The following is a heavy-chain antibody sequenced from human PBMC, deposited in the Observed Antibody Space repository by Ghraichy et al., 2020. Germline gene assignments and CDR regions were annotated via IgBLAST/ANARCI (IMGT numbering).Heavy chain of an antibody. CDR3: ARRVAAGGTIDY. V-gene: IGHV4-59*08. CDR2: IFYSGST. J-gene: IGHJ4*02. CDR1: GGYISTYY. D-gene: IGHD6-13*01. Sequence: SQTLSLTCTVSGGYISTYYWSWIRQPPGKGLEWIGSIFYSGSTYYNPSLKSRVTISIDTSKNQFSLKLNSVTAADTAVYYCARRVAAGGTIDYWGQGTLVTVSS.